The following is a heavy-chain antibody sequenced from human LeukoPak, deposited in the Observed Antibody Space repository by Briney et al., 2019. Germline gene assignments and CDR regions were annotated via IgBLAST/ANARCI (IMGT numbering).Heavy chain of an antibody. V-gene: IGHV3-13*01. D-gene: IGHD3-22*01. J-gene: IGHJ4*02. CDR3: ARARGHTYYYDSSGYYWPYYFDY. CDR1: GFTFSSYD. CDR2: IGTAGDT. Sequence: PGGSLRLSCAASGFTFSSYDMHWVRQATGKGLEWVSAIGTAGDTYYPGSVKGRFTISRENAKNSLYLQMNSLRAGDTAVYYCARARGHTYYYDSSGYYWPYYFDYWGQGTLVTVSS.